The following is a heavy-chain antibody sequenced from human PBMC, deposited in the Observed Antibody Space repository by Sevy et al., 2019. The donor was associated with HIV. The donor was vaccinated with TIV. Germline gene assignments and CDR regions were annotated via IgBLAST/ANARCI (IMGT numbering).Heavy chain of an antibody. J-gene: IGHJ4*02. CDR1: GGSISSYY. V-gene: IGHV4-59*01. CDR2: IYYGGTT. CDR3: ARVNLYEVYFDY. D-gene: IGHD3-16*01. Sequence: SETLSLTCTVSGGSISSYYWSWIRQPPGKGRGWIGYIYYGGTTNYNPSLKSRVTISVDTAKNQFSLKLSSVTAADTAVYYWARVNLYEVYFDYWGQGTLVTVSS.